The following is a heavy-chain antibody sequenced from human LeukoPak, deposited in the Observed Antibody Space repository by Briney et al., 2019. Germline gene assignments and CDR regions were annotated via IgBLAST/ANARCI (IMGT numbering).Heavy chain of an antibody. V-gene: IGHV6-1*01. D-gene: IGHD6-6*01. CDR3: SRQRSTSTYYFGLDV. CDR2: TYYRSKWNT. CDR1: GDTVSSNTAA. Sequence: SQTLSLTCAISGDTVSSNTAAWNWIRQSPSRGLEWLGRTYYRSKWNTDYAASVQNRITINPDTSTNQFSLRLKSATPEDTAVYYCSRQRSTSTYYFGLDVWDQGTTVTVSS. J-gene: IGHJ6*02.